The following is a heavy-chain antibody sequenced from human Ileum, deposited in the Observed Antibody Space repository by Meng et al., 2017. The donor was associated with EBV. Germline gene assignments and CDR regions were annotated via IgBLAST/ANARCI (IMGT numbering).Heavy chain of an antibody. V-gene: IGHV4-39*01. D-gene: IGHD1-14*01. Sequence: QLQRQELGPGLVKPSETLSLSCTVSGGSVSSSSYYWAWIRQPPGEGLEWIGSVVYSGTTYYTSSLKGRVSISVDTSKNQFSLKLSSVTAADTAVYYCARHHHSPTFDYWGQGTLVTVSS. J-gene: IGHJ4*02. CDR3: ARHHHSPTFDY. CDR2: VVYSGTT. CDR1: GGSVSSSSYY.